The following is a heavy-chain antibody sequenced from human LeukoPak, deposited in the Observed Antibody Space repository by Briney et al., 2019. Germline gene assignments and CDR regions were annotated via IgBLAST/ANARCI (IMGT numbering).Heavy chain of an antibody. CDR2: INSDGSST. CDR1: GFTFSSYW. Sequence: GGSLRLSCAASGFTFSSYWMHWVRQAPGKGLVWVSRINSDGSSTSYADSVKGRFTISRDNARNSLYLQMNSLRAEDTAVYHCARDWDDWGLDPWGQGTLVSVSS. J-gene: IGHJ5*02. D-gene: IGHD7-27*01. V-gene: IGHV3-74*01. CDR3: ARDWDDWGLDP.